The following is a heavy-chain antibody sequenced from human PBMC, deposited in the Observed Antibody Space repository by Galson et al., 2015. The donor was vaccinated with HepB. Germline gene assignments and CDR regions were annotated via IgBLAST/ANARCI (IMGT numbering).Heavy chain of an antibody. CDR1: EFIFSSYG. V-gene: IGHV3-33*08. Sequence: SLRLSCAASEFIFSSYGMHWVRQAPGKGLEWAALIRYDGSNENYADSVKGRFTVSRVNSKNTLYLQMNTLRAEDTAVYYCARDLTEEGGAFDVWGQGTMVTVFS. CDR2: IRYDGSNE. CDR3: ARDLTEEGGAFDV. J-gene: IGHJ3*01. D-gene: IGHD1-14*01.